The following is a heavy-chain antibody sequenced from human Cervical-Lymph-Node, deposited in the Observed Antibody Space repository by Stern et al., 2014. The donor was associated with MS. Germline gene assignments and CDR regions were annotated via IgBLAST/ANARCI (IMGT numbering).Heavy chain of an antibody. Sequence: VQLVESGGGVVQPGRSLRLSCAASGFTFSSYGMHWVRQAPGKGLEWVALIWYDGSNQYYAGSVKGRFTISRDNSKNTLYLQMNSLRAEDTAVYYCARDRVLRDYYYYGMDVWGQGTTVTVFS. J-gene: IGHJ6*02. D-gene: IGHD6-13*01. CDR1: GFTFSSYG. CDR3: ARDRVLRDYYYYGMDV. V-gene: IGHV3-33*01. CDR2: IWYDGSNQ.